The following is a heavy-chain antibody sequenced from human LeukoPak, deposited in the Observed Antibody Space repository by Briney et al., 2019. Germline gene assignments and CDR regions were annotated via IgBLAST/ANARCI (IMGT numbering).Heavy chain of an antibody. CDR3: ARHYYDSSGYYHYYYYYYMDV. CDR1: ESSFSSFP. CDR2: ISSSGSLI. V-gene: IGHV3-21*04. Sequence: PGGSLRLSCTASESSFSSFPMSWVRQAPGRGLEWISSISSSGSLIYYADSLKGRFTGSRDNAKNSLYLQMNSLRAEDTALYYCARHYYDSSGYYHYYYYYYMDVWGKGTTVTVSS. D-gene: IGHD3-22*01. J-gene: IGHJ6*03.